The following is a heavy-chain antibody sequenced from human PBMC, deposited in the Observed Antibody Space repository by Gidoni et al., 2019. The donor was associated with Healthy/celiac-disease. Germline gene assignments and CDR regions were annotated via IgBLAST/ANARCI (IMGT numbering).Heavy chain of an antibody. Sequence: EVQLVESGGGLVQPGGSLRLSCAASGFTFSSYSLNWVRQAPGKGLEWVSYISSSSSTIYYADSVKGRFTISRDNAKNSLYLQMNSLRAEDTAVYYCARDLSSHVLLWFGELWNNAFDIWGQGTMVTVSS. CDR2: ISSSSSTI. D-gene: IGHD3-10*01. J-gene: IGHJ3*02. CDR1: GFTFSSYS. CDR3: ARDLSSHVLLWFGELWNNAFDI. V-gene: IGHV3-48*01.